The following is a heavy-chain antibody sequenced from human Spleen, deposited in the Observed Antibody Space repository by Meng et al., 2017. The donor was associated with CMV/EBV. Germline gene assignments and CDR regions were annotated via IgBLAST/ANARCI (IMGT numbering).Heavy chain of an antibody. V-gene: IGHV1-18*01. D-gene: IGHD3-10*01. CDR2: ISAYNGNT. J-gene: IGHJ4*02. CDR3: ARGFSYGSGEFDY. CDR1: GYTFTSYG. Sequence: ASVKVSCKASGYTFTSYGISWVRQAPGQGLEWMGWISAYNGNTNYAQKFQGRVTMTRDTSISTTYMELSRLRSDDTAVYYCARGFSYGSGEFDYWGQGTLVTVSS.